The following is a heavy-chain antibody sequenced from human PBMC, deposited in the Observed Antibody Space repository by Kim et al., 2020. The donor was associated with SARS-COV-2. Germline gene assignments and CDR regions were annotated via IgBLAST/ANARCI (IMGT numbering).Heavy chain of an antibody. D-gene: IGHD1-26*01. V-gene: IGHV5-51*01. Sequence: SDTKSSPSFQGQVTISVDKSINTAYLQWNTLKASDTAMYYCARLVGVSAFDIWGQGTMVTVSS. J-gene: IGHJ3*02. CDR2: SDT. CDR3: ARLVGVSAFDI.